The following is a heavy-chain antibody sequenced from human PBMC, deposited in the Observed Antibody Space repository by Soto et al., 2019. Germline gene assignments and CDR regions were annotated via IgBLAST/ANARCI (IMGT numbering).Heavy chain of an antibody. Sequence: SETLSLTCTVSGGSISSYDWSWIRQPPGKGLEWIGYIYYSGSTNYNPSLKSRVTISVDTSKNQFSLKLSSVTAADTAVYYCARLFAYCSSTSCFRGGIDPWGQGTLVTVSS. V-gene: IGHV4-59*01. CDR3: ARLFAYCSSTSCFRGGIDP. CDR1: GGSISSYD. J-gene: IGHJ5*02. CDR2: IYYSGST. D-gene: IGHD2-2*01.